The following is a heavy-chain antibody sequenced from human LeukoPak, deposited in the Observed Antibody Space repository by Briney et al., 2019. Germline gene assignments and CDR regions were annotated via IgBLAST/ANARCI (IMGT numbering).Heavy chain of an antibody. J-gene: IGHJ5*01. Sequence: GGSLRLSCAASGFTFSKYAMDWVRPAPGKGLEWVSGISASATDTYYADSVKDRFTVYRENSKDALFLQMNGLRVADTAVYYCAKRGEYSDRYGRYFFESWGQGTLVTVSS. CDR1: GFTFSKYA. CDR2: ISASATDT. D-gene: IGHD5-12*01. CDR3: AKRGEYSDRYGRYFFES. V-gene: IGHV3-23*01.